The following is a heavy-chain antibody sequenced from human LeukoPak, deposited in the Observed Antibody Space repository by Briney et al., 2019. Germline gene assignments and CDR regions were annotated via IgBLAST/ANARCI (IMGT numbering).Heavy chain of an antibody. V-gene: IGHV3-23*01. CDR2: ISDRDDST. J-gene: IGHJ4*02. Sequence: PGGSLRLSCAASGFTVTNYAMYWVRQAPGKGLEWVSAISDRDDSTYYADSVKGRFTISRDTSKNTLFLQMNSLRAEDTAVYYCAKWGDYDILTGYYDPDYWGQGTLVTVSS. CDR3: AKWGDYDILTGYYDPDY. CDR1: GFTVTNYA. D-gene: IGHD3-9*01.